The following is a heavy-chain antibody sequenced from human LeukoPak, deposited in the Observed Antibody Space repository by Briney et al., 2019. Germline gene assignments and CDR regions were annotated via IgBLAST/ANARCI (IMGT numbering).Heavy chain of an antibody. CDR3: ARLVVRGDFDH. J-gene: IGHJ4*02. CDR1: GGSISSSSYY. CDR2: IYYSGST. V-gene: IGHV4-39*01. D-gene: IGHD2-15*01. Sequence: SETLSLTCTVSGGSISSSSYYWGWIRQPPGKGLEWIGSIYYSGSTYYNPSLKSRVTISVDTSKNQFSLKLSSVTAADTAVYYCARLVVRGDFDHWGQGTLVTVSS.